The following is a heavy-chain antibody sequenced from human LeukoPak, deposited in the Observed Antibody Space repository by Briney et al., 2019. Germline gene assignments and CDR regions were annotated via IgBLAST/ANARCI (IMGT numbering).Heavy chain of an antibody. V-gene: IGHV3-30-3*01. CDR1: GFTFSSYA. CDR3: ARDLGYYGSGSYSAFDY. D-gene: IGHD3-10*01. J-gene: IGHJ4*02. Sequence: PGGPLRLSCAASGFTFSSYAMHWVRQAPGKGLEWVAVISYDGSNKYYADSVKGRFTISRDNSKNTLYLQMNSLRAEDTAVYYCARDLGYYGSGSYSAFDYWGQGTLVTVSS. CDR2: ISYDGSNK.